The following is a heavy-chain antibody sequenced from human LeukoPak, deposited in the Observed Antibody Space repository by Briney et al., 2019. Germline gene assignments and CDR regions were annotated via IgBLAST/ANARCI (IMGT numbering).Heavy chain of an antibody. CDR3: ARGLPWFGESSNYYMDV. Sequence: ASVKVSCKASGYTFTSYDINWVRQATGQGLEWMGWMDPNSGNTGYAQKFQGRVTITRNTSISTAYMELSSLRSEDTAVYYCARGLPWFGESSNYYMDVWGKGTTVTVSS. CDR2: MDPNSGNT. V-gene: IGHV1-8*03. CDR1: GYTFTSYD. D-gene: IGHD3-10*01. J-gene: IGHJ6*03.